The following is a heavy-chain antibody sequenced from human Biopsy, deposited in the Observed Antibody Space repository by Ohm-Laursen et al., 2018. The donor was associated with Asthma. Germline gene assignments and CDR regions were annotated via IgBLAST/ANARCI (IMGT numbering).Heavy chain of an antibody. V-gene: IGHV3-11*01. Sequence: SLRLSCSASGFTFGDYWMSWMRQAPGKGLEWVSSISSSGSTTYPAESVKGRFTISRDNAQKSLFLQMGSLRAEDTAIYYCARVFESSEWGPFYHFGLDVWGQGTTVAVSS. J-gene: IGHJ6*02. CDR2: ISSSGSTT. CDR1: GFTFGDYW. CDR3: ARVFESSEWGPFYHFGLDV. D-gene: IGHD6-25*01.